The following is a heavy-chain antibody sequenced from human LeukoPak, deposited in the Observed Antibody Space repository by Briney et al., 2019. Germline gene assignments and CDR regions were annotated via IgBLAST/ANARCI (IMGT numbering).Heavy chain of an antibody. D-gene: IGHD3-3*01. CDR2: IYYSGST. Sequence: SETLSLTCAVYGGSFSGYYWGWIRQPPGKGLEWIGSIYYSGSTYYNPSLKSRVTISVDTSKNQFSLKLSSVTAADTAVYYCARDPYDFWSGPPSDFDYWGQGTLVTVSS. CDR3: ARDPYDFWSGPPSDFDY. CDR1: GGSFSGYY. J-gene: IGHJ4*02. V-gene: IGHV4-34*01.